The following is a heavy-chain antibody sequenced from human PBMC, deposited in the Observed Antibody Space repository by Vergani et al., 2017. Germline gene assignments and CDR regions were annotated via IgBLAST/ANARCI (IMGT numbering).Heavy chain of an antibody. CDR3: ARGSGSSSWFDY. J-gene: IGHJ4*02. CDR2: INHSGST. Sequence: QVQLQQWGAGLLKPSETLSLTCAVYGGSFSGYYWSWIRQPPGKGLEWIGEINHSGSTNYNPSLKSRVTISVDTSKNQFSLQLSSVTAADTAVYYCARGSGSSSWFDYWGQGTLVTVSS. V-gene: IGHV4-34*01. D-gene: IGHD6-6*01. CDR1: GGSFSGYY.